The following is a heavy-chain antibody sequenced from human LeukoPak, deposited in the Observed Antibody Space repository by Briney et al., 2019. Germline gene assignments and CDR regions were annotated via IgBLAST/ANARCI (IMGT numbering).Heavy chain of an antibody. CDR3: ARGGHYDILTGYYYYYGMDV. D-gene: IGHD3-9*01. V-gene: IGHV3-74*01. CDR1: GFTFSSYW. CDR2: INSDGSST. Sequence: PGGALRLSCAASGFTFSSYWMHWVRQAPGKGLVWVSRINSDGSSTSYADSVKGRFTISRDNAKNTLYLQMNSLRAEDTAVYYCARGGHYDILTGYYYYYGMDVWGKGTTVTVSS. J-gene: IGHJ6*04.